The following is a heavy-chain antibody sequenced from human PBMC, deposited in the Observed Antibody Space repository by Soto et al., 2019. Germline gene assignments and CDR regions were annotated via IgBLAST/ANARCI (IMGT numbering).Heavy chain of an antibody. D-gene: IGHD3-9*01. J-gene: IGHJ6*02. CDR2: IIPIFGTA. CDR1: GGTFSSCA. CDR3: ARDGDYDILTGYYYYYGMDV. V-gene: IGHV1-69*13. Sequence: ASVKVSCKASGGTFSSCAISWVRQAPGQGLEWMGGIIPIFGTANYAQKFQGRVTITADESTSTAYMELSSLRSEDTAVYYCARDGDYDILTGYYYYYGMDVWGQGTTVTVSS.